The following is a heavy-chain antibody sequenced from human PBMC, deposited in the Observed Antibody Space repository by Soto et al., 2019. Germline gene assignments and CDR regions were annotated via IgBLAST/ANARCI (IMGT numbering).Heavy chain of an antibody. CDR1: GGTFSSYA. J-gene: IGHJ6*02. CDR3: ATRFTIPGRIAAAGNYYYYGMYV. Sequence: SVKVSCKASGGTFSSYAISWVRQAPGQGLEWMGGIIPIFGTANYAQKFQGRVTITADKSTSTAYMELSSLRSEDTAVYYCATRFTIPGRIAAAGNYYYYGMYVWGQGTTVTVAS. V-gene: IGHV1-69*06. D-gene: IGHD6-13*01. CDR2: IIPIFGTA.